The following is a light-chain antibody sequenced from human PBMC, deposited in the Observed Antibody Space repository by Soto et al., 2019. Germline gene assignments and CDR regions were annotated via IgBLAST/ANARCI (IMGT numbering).Light chain of an antibody. CDR2: AAS. J-gene: IGKJ4*01. CDR3: QQSYGTPLT. V-gene: IGKV1-39*01. CDR1: QSISNY. Sequence: DIEMTQSPSSLSASVGDRVTIACRASQSISNYLNWYQHKPGKVPKLLIYAASSLQSGVPTRFSGSGSGTDFTLTISSRQPEDFATYYCQQSYGTPLTFGGGTKVEIK.